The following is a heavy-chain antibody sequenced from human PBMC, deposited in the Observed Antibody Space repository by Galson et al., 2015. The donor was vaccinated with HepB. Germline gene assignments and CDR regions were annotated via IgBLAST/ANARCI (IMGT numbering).Heavy chain of an antibody. Sequence: SLRLSCAASGFTFSSYAMSWVRRAPGKGLERVSAISVSGTYTYYADSVKGRFTISRDDSKNTLYLHMNSLRAEDTAIYYCAKRALGTATTSYYFDYWGQGTLVTASS. J-gene: IGHJ4*01. CDR2: ISVSGTYT. V-gene: IGHV3-23*01. D-gene: IGHD7-27*01. CDR1: GFTFSSYA. CDR3: AKRALGTATTSYYFDY.